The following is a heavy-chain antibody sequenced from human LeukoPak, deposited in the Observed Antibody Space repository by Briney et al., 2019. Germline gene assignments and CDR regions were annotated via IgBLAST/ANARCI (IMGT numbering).Heavy chain of an antibody. CDR1: GLTLSVAG. CDR3: AKRSCSGTTCYPLDS. J-gene: IGHJ4*02. Sequence: QTGGSLRLSCVASGLTLSVAGMHWVRPAPGKGLEWVSAITGNGGATYYADSVKGRFTISRDNSKSTLYLQMTRLRAEDTAIYYCAKRSCSGTTCYPLDSWGQGTLVTVSS. D-gene: IGHD2-15*01. V-gene: IGHV3-23*01. CDR2: ITGNGGAT.